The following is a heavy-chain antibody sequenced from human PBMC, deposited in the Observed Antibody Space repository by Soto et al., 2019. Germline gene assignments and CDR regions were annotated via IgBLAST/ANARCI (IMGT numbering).Heavy chain of an antibody. CDR1: GYTFTRYD. D-gene: IGHD1-26*01. V-gene: IGHV1-8*01. Sequence: ASVKVSCKASGYTFTRYDMNWVRQATGQGLEGMGWINPNSLNTAYAQKFQGRVTMTRNTSISTAYMELSSLRSEDTSVYYCARGRGYYYYYGMDVWGQGTTVTVSS. J-gene: IGHJ6*02. CDR3: ARGRGYYYYYGMDV. CDR2: INPNSLNT.